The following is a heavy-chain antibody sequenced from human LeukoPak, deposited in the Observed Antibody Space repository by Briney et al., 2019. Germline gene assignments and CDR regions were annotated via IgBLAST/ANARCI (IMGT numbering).Heavy chain of an antibody. D-gene: IGHD3-10*01. CDR1: GYTFTSYG. J-gene: IGHJ4*02. CDR3: AKDGGSYSADY. CDR2: ISAYNGNT. Sequence: ASVKVSCKASGYTFTSYGISWVRQAPGQGLEWMGWISAYNGNTNYAQKLQGRVTMTTDTSTSTAYMELSSLRSEGTAVYYCAKDGGSYSADYWGQGTLVTVSS. V-gene: IGHV1-18*01.